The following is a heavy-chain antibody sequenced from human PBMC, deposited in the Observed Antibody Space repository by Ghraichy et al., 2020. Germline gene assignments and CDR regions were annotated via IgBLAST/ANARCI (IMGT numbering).Heavy chain of an antibody. CDR1: GFTFSTSR. D-gene: IGHD6-19*01. CDR3: ARVYTSGWFYYYGLDV. V-gene: IGHV3-74*01. CDR2: FNRDGIST. J-gene: IGHJ6*02. Sequence: GGSLRLSCAASGFTFSTSRMHWVRHAPGKGLVWVSGFNRDGISTSYADSVKGRFTISRDTAKNTLYLQMNSLRAEDTAVYYCARVYTSGWFYYYGLDVWGQGTTVTVSS.